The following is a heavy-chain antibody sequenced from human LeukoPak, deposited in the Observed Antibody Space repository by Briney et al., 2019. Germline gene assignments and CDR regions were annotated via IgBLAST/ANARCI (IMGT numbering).Heavy chain of an antibody. Sequence: PGGSLRLSCAASGFTFSSYAMSWVRQAPGKGLEWVSAISGSGGSTYYADSVKGRFTISRDNAKNSLYLQMNSLRAEDTAVYYCARSDWTAPDYWGQGTLVTVSS. J-gene: IGHJ4*02. D-gene: IGHD2-21*01. CDR2: ISGSGGST. CDR1: GFTFSSYA. CDR3: ARSDWTAPDY. V-gene: IGHV3-23*01.